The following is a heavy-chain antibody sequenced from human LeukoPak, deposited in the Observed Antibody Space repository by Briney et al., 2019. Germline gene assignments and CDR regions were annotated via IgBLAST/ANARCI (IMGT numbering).Heavy chain of an antibody. CDR2: ISGSGGST. D-gene: IGHD3-10*01. Sequence: GGSLRPSCAASGFTFSSYAMNWVRQAPGKGLEWVSVISGSGGSTYYADSVKGRFTISRDNSKNTLYLQMNSLRAEDTAVYYCAKGPRTVRFGDRHKGIFDYWGQGTLVTVSS. CDR1: GFTFSSYA. J-gene: IGHJ4*02. CDR3: AKGPRTVRFGDRHKGIFDY. V-gene: IGHV3-23*01.